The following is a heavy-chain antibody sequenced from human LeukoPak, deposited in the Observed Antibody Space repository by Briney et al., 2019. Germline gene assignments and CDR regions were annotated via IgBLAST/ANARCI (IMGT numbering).Heavy chain of an antibody. CDR2: ISSSGSTM. CDR1: GFTFSSYE. D-gene: IGHD1-14*01. Sequence: GGSLRLSCAASGFTFSSYEMNWVRQAPGKGLEWVSFISSSGSTMYYADSVKGRFTISRDNTKNSLYLQLNSLRAEDTAVYYCATETIGRHDDFWGQGTLLTVSS. J-gene: IGHJ4*02. CDR3: ATETIGRHDDF. V-gene: IGHV3-48*03.